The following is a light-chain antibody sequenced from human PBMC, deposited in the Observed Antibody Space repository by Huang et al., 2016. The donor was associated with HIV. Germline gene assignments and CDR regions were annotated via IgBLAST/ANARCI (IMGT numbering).Light chain of an antibody. CDR3: QQSYRLPRT. CDR1: QSVTKY. Sequence: DIQMTQSPSSLSASVGVRVIITCRASQSVTKYLNWYQHMPGKAPKLLIYGASTLQGGVSSRFSGSGSGTEFTLSISSLQPEDAATYYCQQSYRLPRTFGHGTSLEI. J-gene: IGKJ2*02. CDR2: GAS. V-gene: IGKV1-39*01.